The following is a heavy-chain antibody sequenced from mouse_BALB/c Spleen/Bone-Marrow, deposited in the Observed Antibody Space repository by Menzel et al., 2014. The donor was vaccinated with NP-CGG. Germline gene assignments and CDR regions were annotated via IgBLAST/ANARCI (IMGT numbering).Heavy chain of an antibody. CDR2: INSNGGST. CDR3: ARERYYGNCRIFEY. CDR1: GFTFSSYG. J-gene: IGHJ2*01. Sequence: EVNVVESGGGLVQPGGSLKLSCAASGFTFSSYGMSWVRQTPDKRLELVATINSNGGSTYYPDSVKGRFTISRDNAKNTLYLQMSSLKSEDTAMYYCARERYYGNCRIFEYWGQGTTLTVSS. V-gene: IGHV5-6-3*01. D-gene: IGHD2-1*01.